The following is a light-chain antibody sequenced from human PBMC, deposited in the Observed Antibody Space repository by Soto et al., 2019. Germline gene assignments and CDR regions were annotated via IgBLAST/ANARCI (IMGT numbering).Light chain of an antibody. CDR3: QQRNSWPPV. Sequence: EVVLTQSPATLSLSPGERASLSCRASHSVNNYVAWYQQRPGQAPRLLIYDASNRATGIPPRFSGSGSGTDFRLTISSPEPEDFAVYFCQQRNSWPPVFGPGTKIDIK. V-gene: IGKV3-11*01. J-gene: IGKJ3*01. CDR2: DAS. CDR1: HSVNNY.